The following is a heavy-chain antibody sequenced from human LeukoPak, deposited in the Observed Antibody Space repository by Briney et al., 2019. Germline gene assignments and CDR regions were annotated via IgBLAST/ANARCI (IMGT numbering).Heavy chain of an antibody. CDR2: INHSGST. Sequence: SETLSLTCAVYGGSFSGYYWSWIRQPPGKGLEWIGEINHSGSTNYNPSLKSRVTISVDTSKNQFSLKLSSVTAADTAVYYCARGINILRYFDWLRSRGMDVWGKGTTVTVSS. J-gene: IGHJ6*04. D-gene: IGHD3-9*01. CDR3: ARGINILRYFDWLRSRGMDV. CDR1: GGSFSGYY. V-gene: IGHV4-34*01.